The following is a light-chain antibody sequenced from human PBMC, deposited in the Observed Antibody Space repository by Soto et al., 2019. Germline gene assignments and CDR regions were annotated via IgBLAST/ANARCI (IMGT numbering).Light chain of an antibody. CDR1: SSNIGAGYD. CDR2: GNS. Sequence: QSVLTQPPSVSGAPGQRVTISCTGSSSNIGAGYDVHWYQQLPGTAPKLFIYGNSNRPSGVPDRFSGSKSGTSASLAITGLQAEDEADYYCQSYDNSLSGFVEFGGGTKLTVL. V-gene: IGLV1-40*01. CDR3: QSYDNSLSGFVE. J-gene: IGLJ2*01.